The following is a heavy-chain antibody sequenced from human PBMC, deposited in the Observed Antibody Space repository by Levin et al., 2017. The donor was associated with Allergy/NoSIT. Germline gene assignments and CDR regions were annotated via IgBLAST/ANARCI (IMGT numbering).Heavy chain of an antibody. D-gene: IGHD3-22*01. J-gene: IGHJ6*02. CDR1: GGSISSGGYY. CDR3: ARDLYYEYQKNYYYYGMDV. V-gene: IGHV4-31*03. Sequence: SETLSLTCTVSGGSISSGGYYWSWIRQHPGKGLEWIGYIYYSGSTYYNPSLKSRVTISVDTSKNQFSLKLSSVTAADTAVYYCARDLYYEYQKNYYYYGMDVWGQGTTVTVSS. CDR2: IYYSGST.